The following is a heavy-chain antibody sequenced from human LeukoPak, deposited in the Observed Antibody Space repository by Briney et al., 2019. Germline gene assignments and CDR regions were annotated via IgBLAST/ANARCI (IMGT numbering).Heavy chain of an antibody. J-gene: IGHJ6*03. CDR1: VGSFGGYY. V-gene: IGHV4-34*01. Sequence: SETLSLTCAVYVGSFGGYYWSWIRHPPGEGLEWIGEIKHSRRTNYNASLKSRVTISVDTSKNQFSLQLSSVTAADTAVYYCARIYRGAQRTYYYYMDVWDKGTTVTVSS. CDR3: ARIYRGAQRTYYYYMDV. D-gene: IGHD1-14*01. CDR2: IKHSRRT.